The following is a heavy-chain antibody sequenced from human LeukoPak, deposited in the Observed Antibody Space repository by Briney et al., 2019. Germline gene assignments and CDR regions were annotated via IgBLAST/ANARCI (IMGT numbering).Heavy chain of an antibody. CDR3: ARGRQLLLFDC. D-gene: IGHD2-15*01. V-gene: IGHV4-59*12. J-gene: IGHJ4*02. Sequence: PSEALSLTCTVSVGSINWYYWSWIRQPPGKGLEWVGYIYYSGSTNYNPSLKSRVTMSLNTSKKQFSLKLSSVTAADTAVYYRARGRQLLLFDCWGQGTLVTVSS. CDR1: VGSINWYY. CDR2: IYYSGST.